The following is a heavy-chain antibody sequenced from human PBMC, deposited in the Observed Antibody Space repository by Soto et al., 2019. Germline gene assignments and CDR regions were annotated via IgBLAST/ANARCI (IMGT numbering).Heavy chain of an antibody. CDR1: GFTFSDYY. Sequence: GGSLRLSCAASGFTFSDYYMSWIRQAPGKGLEWVSYISSSSSYTNYADSVKGRFTISRDNAKNSLYLQMNSLRAEDTAVYYCARTPDCTNGVCSAGFDYWGQGTVVTVSS. D-gene: IGHD2-8*01. CDR2: ISSSSSYT. V-gene: IGHV3-11*06. J-gene: IGHJ4*02. CDR3: ARTPDCTNGVCSAGFDY.